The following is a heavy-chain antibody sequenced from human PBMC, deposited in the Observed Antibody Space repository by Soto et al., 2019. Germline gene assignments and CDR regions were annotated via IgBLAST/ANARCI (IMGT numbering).Heavy chain of an antibody. CDR2: INPSGGST. J-gene: IGHJ6*02. V-gene: IGHV1-46*01. Sequence: GASVKVSCKASGYTFTSYYMHWVRQAPGQGLEWMGIINPSGGSTSYAQKFQGRVTMTRDTSTSTVYMELSSLRSEDTAVYYCASLWAPNXSSGYYYGDYYYYGMDVWGQGTTVTVSS. CDR1: GYTFTSYY. CDR3: ASLWAPNXSSGYYYGDYYYYGMDV. D-gene: IGHD3-22*01.